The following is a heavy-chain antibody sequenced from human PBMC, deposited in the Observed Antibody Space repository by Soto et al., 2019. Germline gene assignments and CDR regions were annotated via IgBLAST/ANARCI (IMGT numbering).Heavy chain of an antibody. V-gene: IGHV4-4*02. CDR2: IYHTGST. CDR3: AGDAQEWNRGGYFDY. CDR1: GGSISSSYW. J-gene: IGHJ4*02. D-gene: IGHD2-15*01. Sequence: QVQLQESGPGLVKPSGTLSLICTVSGGSISSSYWWSWVRQPPGKGLEWIGEIYHTGSTNDNPSLRGRVTISIDKSKNEVSLSLNSVTAADTALYYCAGDAQEWNRGGYFDYWGQGRLVTVSS.